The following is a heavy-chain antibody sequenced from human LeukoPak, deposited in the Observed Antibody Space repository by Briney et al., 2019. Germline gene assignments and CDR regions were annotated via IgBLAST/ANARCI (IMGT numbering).Heavy chain of an antibody. J-gene: IGHJ4*02. CDR3: ARIEFTTIRGVIFDY. Sequence: SGPTLVNPTQTLTLTCTFSGFSLSTSGVGVGWIRQPPGKGLDWIGSIYYSGNTYYNPSLKSRVTISVDTSKNQFSLKLSSVTAADTAVYYCARIEFTTIRGVIFDYWGQGTLVTVSS. CDR1: GFSLSTSGVG. CDR2: IYYSGNT. V-gene: IGHV4-39*07. D-gene: IGHD3-10*01.